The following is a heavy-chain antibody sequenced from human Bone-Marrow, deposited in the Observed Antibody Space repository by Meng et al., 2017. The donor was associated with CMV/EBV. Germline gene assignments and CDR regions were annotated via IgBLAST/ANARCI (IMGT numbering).Heavy chain of an antibody. CDR2: ISAYNGNT. CDR1: YTFTSYG. CDR3: ARESVSVAGTVEYFQH. J-gene: IGHJ1*01. D-gene: IGHD6-19*01. Sequence: YTFTSYGISWVRQAPGQGLEWMGWISAYNGNTNYAQKLQGRVTMTTDTSTSTAYMELRSLRSDDTAVYYCARESVSVAGTVEYFQHWGQGTLVTVSS. V-gene: IGHV1-18*01.